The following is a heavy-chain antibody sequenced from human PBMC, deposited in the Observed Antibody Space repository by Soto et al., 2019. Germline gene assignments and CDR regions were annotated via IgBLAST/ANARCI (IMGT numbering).Heavy chain of an antibody. Sequence: PSDTLSLTCTVSGGSISSSSFYWGWIRQPPGKGLEWIGTIYYSGSTYYSPSLKSRVTISVDTSKNQFSLKLSSVTAADTAVYYCARHMPVYGSGSYFRKSYFDYWGQGTLVTVSS. J-gene: IGHJ4*02. CDR1: GGSISSSSFY. CDR3: ARHMPVYGSGSYFRKSYFDY. CDR2: IYYSGST. V-gene: IGHV4-39*01. D-gene: IGHD3-10*01.